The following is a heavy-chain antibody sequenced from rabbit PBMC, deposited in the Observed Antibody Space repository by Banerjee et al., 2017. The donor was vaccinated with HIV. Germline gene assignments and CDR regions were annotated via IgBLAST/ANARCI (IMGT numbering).Heavy chain of an antibody. CDR2: IDAGSGGST. CDR3: ARDLAGVIGWNFNL. D-gene: IGHD4-1*01. CDR1: GFDFSSRYY. V-gene: IGHV1S40*01. Sequence: QSLEESGGDLVQPEGSLTLTCKASGFDFSSRYYMCWVRQAPGKGLEWIGCIDAGSGGSTYYASWAKGRFTISKTSSTTVTLQMTSLTAADTATYFCARDLAGVIGWNFNLWGPGTLVTVS. J-gene: IGHJ4*01.